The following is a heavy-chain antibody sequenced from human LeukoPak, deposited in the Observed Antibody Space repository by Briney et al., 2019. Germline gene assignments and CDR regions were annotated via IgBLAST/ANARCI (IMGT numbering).Heavy chain of an antibody. J-gene: IGHJ5*02. CDR2: INPNSGGT. CDR3: ARGGEWSLHNWFDP. V-gene: IGHV1-2*02. D-gene: IGHD3-3*01. Sequence: GASVKVSCKASGYTFTGYYMHWVRQAPGQGPEWMGWINPNSGGTNYAQKFQGRVTMTRDTSISTAYMELSRLRSDDTAAYYCARGGEWSLHNWFDPWGQGTLVTVSS. CDR1: GYTFTGYY.